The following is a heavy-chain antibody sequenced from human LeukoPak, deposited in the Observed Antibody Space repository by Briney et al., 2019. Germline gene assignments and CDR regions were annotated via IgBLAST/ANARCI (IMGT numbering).Heavy chain of an antibody. J-gene: IGHJ3*02. CDR2: NYYSGSS. CDR3: ASWITGTLQAAFDI. D-gene: IGHD1-20*01. V-gene: IGHV4-39*07. CDR1: GGSISSSSYY. Sequence: SETLSLTCTVSGGSISSSSYYWGWIRQPPGKGLEWIGSNYYSGSSYYNPSLKSRVTISVDTSKNQFSLKLSSVTAADTAVYYCASWITGTLQAAFDIWGQGTMVTVSS.